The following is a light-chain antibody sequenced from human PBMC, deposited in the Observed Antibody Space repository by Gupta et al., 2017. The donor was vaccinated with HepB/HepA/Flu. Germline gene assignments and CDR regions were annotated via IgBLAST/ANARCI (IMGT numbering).Light chain of an antibody. CDR2: DAS. CDR1: HSVSNY. J-gene: IGKJ4*01. V-gene: IGKV3-11*01. Sequence: EVVLTQSPDTLSLSPGERATLSCRASHSVSNYLAWYQQKPGQAPRLLIYDASDRATGIPARFSGSGSGTDLTLTISSLEPEDFAVYYCQQRTSWPLTFGGGTKVEIK. CDR3: QQRTSWPLT.